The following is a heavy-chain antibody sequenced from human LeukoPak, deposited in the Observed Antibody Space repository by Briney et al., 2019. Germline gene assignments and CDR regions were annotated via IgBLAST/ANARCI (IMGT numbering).Heavy chain of an antibody. CDR2: IYYSGST. Sequence: SETLSLTCTVSGGSISSSSYYWGWIRQPPGKGLESIGSIYYSGSTYYNPSLKSRVTISVDSSKNQFSLRLSSVTAADTAVYYCARESLTWLQSRTSWFDPWGQGTLVTVSS. D-gene: IGHD5-24*01. J-gene: IGHJ5*02. CDR1: GGSISSSSYY. CDR3: ARESLTWLQSRTSWFDP. V-gene: IGHV4-39*07.